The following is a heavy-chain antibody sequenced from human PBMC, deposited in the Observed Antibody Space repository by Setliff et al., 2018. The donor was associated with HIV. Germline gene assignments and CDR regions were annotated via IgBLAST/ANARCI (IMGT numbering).Heavy chain of an antibody. D-gene: IGHD2-15*01. CDR3: ARGFCSGGFCHPNFYHFMDV. CDR2: IYSSGTK. J-gene: IGHJ6*03. Sequence: SETLSLTCTFSGVTSGDYYWTWIRQHPVKGLEWIGYIYSSGTKYYNPSLKSRLAISLDTSKNQFSLNLKSVTAADAAVYYCARGFCSGGFCHPNFYHFMDVWGKGTTVTVS. CDR1: GVTSGDYY. V-gene: IGHV4-31*03.